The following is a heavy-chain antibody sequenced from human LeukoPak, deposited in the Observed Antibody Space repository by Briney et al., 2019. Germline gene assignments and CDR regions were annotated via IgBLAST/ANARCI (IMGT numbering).Heavy chain of an antibody. D-gene: IGHD3-22*01. CDR2: ISAYNGNT. Sequence: GASVKVSCKASGYTFTSYGISWVRQAPGQGLEWMGWISAYNGNTNYAQKLQGRVTMTTDTSTSTAYMELRSLRSDDTAVYYCARDLRWGGYYDSSGYDYWGQGTLVTVSS. V-gene: IGHV1-18*01. CDR3: ARDLRWGGYYDSSGYDY. CDR1: GYTFTSYG. J-gene: IGHJ4*02.